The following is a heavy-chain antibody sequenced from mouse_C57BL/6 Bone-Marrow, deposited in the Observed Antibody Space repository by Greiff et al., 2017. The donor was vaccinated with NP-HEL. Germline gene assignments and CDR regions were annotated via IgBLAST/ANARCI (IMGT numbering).Heavy chain of an antibody. CDR3: ARESTIVTTYYFDY. CDR2: IYPGDGDT. D-gene: IGHD2-5*01. J-gene: IGHJ2*01. Sequence: VQLQQSGPELVKPGASVKISCKASGYAFRSSWMNWVKQRPGKGLEWIGRIYPGDGDTNYNGKFKGKATLTADKSSSTAYMQLSSLTSEDSAVYFCARESTIVTTYYFDYWGQGTTLTVSS. CDR1: GYAFRSSW. V-gene: IGHV1-82*01.